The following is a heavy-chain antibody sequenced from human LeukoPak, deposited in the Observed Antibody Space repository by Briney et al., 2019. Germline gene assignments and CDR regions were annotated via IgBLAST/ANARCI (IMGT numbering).Heavy chain of an antibody. CDR3: ARDGDYDAFDI. CDR1: GGSISSGGYY. CDR2: IYYSGST. D-gene: IGHD4-17*01. Sequence: PSETLSLTCTVSGGSISSGGYYWSWIRQHPGKGLEWIGYIYYSGSTYYNPSLKSRVTISVDTSKNQFSLKLSSVAAADTAVYYCARDGDYDAFDIWGQGTMVTVSS. V-gene: IGHV4-31*03. J-gene: IGHJ3*02.